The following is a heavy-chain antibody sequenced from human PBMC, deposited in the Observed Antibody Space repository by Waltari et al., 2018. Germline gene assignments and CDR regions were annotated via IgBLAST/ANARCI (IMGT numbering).Heavy chain of an antibody. CDR1: GGSFSGYY. CDR3: ARESSSWRQITDV. Sequence: QVQLQQWGAGLLKPSETLSLTCAVYGGSFSGYYWNWIRQPPGKGLEWIGEINHSGSTNYNPSLKSRVTISVDTSKNQFSLKLSSVTAADTAVYYCARESSSWRQITDVWGQGTTVTVSS. D-gene: IGHD6-13*01. J-gene: IGHJ6*02. CDR2: INHSGST. V-gene: IGHV4-34*01.